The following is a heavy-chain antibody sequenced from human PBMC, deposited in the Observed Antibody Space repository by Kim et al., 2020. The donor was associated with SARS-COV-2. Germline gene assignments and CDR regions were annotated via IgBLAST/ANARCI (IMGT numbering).Heavy chain of an antibody. J-gene: IGHJ4*02. V-gene: IGHV3-23*01. D-gene: IGHD4-17*01. CDR3: AKITYGDLFDY. Sequence: YYADSVKGRFTISRDNCKNTLYLQMNSLRAEDTAVYYCAKITYGDLFDYWGQGTLVTVSS.